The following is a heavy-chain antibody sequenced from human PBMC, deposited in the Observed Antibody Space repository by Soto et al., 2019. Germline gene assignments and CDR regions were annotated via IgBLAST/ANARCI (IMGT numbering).Heavy chain of an antibody. V-gene: IGHV1-18*04. CDR2: ISAYNGNT. Sequence: GASVKVSCKASGYTFTSYGISWVRQAPGQGLEWMGWISAYNGNTNYAQKLQGRVTMSTDTSTSTAYMELRSLRSDDTAVYYCARVDDFWSGYYSPDYWGQGTLVTVSS. J-gene: IGHJ4*02. CDR3: ARVDDFWSGYYSPDY. D-gene: IGHD3-3*01. CDR1: GYTFTSYG.